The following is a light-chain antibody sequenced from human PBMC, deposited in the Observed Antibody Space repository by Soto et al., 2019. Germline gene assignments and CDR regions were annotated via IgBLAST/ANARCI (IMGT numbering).Light chain of an antibody. V-gene: IGKV3-20*01. CDR3: QQYGSSPPT. CDR2: GAS. Sequence: EIVLTQSPGTLSLSPGERATLSCRASQSVGSNSLAWYQQKPSQAPRLLIYGASSRATGIRARFSCSGSGTDFTLTISRLEPEDFAVYSCQQYGSSPPTCGQGTKVEIK. CDR1: QSVGSNS. J-gene: IGKJ1*01.